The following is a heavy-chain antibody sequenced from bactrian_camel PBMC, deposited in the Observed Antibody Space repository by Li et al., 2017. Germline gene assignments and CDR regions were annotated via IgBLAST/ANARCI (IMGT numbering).Heavy chain of an antibody. Sequence: HVQLVESGGGSVQTGGSLRLACVASGFTVYSNYYMGWFRQAPGKKREAVAAINRVDTTFYAGSVKGRFTISRDNAKKTLYLQMNDLKPEDTAMYYCAASEEESGGNCYTFFRLIASESNRWGQGTQVTVS. D-gene: IGHD2*01. CDR1: GFTVYSNYY. CDR2: INRVDTT. V-gene: IGHV3S53*01. J-gene: IGHJ4*01. CDR3: AASEEESGGNCYTFFRLIASESNR.